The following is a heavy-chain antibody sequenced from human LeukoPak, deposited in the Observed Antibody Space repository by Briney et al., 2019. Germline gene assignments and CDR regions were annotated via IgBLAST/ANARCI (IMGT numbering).Heavy chain of an antibody. V-gene: IGHV2-5*02. CDR2: IYWDDDK. J-gene: IGHJ3*01. D-gene: IGHD6-13*01. CDR3: ARVDSSNWYHAFDL. CDR1: GFSLRKSGVG. Sequence: SGPTLVNPTQTLTLTCTFSGFSLRKSGVGVGWIRQPPGKALKWLALIYWDDDKRYSPSLKSRLTITKDMSKNQVVLTMTNMDPVDTATYYCARVDSSNWYHAFDLWGQGTMATVFS.